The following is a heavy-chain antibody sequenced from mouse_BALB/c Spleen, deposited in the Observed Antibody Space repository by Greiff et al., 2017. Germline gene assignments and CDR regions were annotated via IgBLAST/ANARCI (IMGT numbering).Heavy chain of an antibody. D-gene: IGHD2-4*01. Sequence: VQLQQSGPGLVKPSQSLSLTCTVAGYSITSDYAWNWIRQFPGNKLEWMGYISYSGSTSYNPSLKSRISITRDTSKNQFFLQLNSVTTEDTATYYCARRGTHYDYDYYAMDYWGQGTSVTVSS. CDR3: ARRGTHYDYDYYAMDY. V-gene: IGHV3-2*02. CDR1: GYSITSDYA. J-gene: IGHJ4*01. CDR2: ISYSGST.